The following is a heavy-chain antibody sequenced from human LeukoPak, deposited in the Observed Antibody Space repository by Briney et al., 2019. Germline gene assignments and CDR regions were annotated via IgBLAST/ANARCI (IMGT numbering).Heavy chain of an antibody. J-gene: IGHJ4*02. CDR1: GFTFSSYG. V-gene: IGHV3-33*01. CDR3: ASGSYYAFNY. D-gene: IGHD1-26*01. Sequence: GRSLRLYCAASGFTFSSYGMHWVRQASGKGLEWVAVIWYDGSNKYYADSVKGRFTISRDNSKNTLYLQMNSLRAEDTAVYYCASGSYYAFNYWGQGTLVTVSS. CDR2: IWYDGSNK.